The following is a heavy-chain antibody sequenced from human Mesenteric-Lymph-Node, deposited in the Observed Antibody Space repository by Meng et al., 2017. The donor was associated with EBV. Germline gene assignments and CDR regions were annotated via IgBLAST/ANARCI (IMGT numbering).Heavy chain of an antibody. CDR3: AISQHYTTFYWFDP. CDR2: VDPEDGET. D-gene: IGHD3-3*01. Sequence: QCQFGNPGAEVKRPGAQVKVSSKVSGHTLIELSMHWVRQAPGKGLEWMGLVDPEDGETIYAEKFQGRVSITADTSTDTAYMELSSLRSEDTAMYYCAISQHYTTFYWFDPWGQGTLVTVSS. J-gene: IGHJ5*02. V-gene: IGHV1-24*01. CDR1: GHTLIELS.